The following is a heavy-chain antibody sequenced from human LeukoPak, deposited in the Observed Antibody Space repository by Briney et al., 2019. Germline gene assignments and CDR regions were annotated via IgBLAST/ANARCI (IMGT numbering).Heavy chain of an antibody. J-gene: IGHJ4*02. CDR1: GASISSGTHY. V-gene: IGHV4-61*01. Sequence: PSETLSLTCTVSGASISSGTHYWSWIRQPPGKGLEWIGYIYYSGCTNYNPSLKSRVTISVETSKNEFSLKLRSVTAADTAVYYCARVTGYRIEDYFDYWGQGTLVTVSS. D-gene: IGHD6-13*01. CDR2: IYYSGCT. CDR3: ARVTGYRIEDYFDY.